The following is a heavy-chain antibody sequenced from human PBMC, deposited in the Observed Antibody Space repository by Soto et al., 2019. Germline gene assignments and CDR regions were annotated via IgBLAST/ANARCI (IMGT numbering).Heavy chain of an antibody. J-gene: IGHJ4*02. CDR3: ARGGYGDY. Sequence: QVHLVQSGAEVKKPGASVKVSCKGSGYAFTTYGITWVRQAPGQGLEWMGWISAHNGNTNYAQKLQGRVTVTRDTSTTTAYMELRRLRSDDTAVYYCARGGYGDYWGQGALVTVSS. CDR2: ISAHNGNT. D-gene: IGHD1-1*01. CDR1: GYAFTTYG. V-gene: IGHV1-18*01.